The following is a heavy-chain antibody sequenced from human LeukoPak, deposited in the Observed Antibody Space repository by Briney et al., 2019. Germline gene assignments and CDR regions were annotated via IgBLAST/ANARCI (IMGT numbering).Heavy chain of an antibody. V-gene: IGHV3-21*01. CDR1: GFSFSVFW. CDR2: ISSSSSYI. Sequence: PGGSLRLSCAASGFSFSVFWMHWVRQAPGKGLEWVSSISSSSSYIYYADSVKGRFTIFRDNAKNSLYLQMNSLRAEDTAVYYCARDYGSGGVYWGQGTLVTISS. J-gene: IGHJ4*02. D-gene: IGHD3-10*01. CDR3: ARDYGSGGVY.